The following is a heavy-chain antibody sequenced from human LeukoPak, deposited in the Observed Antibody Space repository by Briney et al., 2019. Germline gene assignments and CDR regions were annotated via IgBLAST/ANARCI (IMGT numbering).Heavy chain of an antibody. V-gene: IGHV3-48*03. CDR3: ARDSNWLPDY. CDR2: INTSGRTI. Sequence: PGGSLRLSCAASGFTFSNYEMNWGRQAPRKGREWLSYINTSGRTIYYADSVKGRFTISRDNAKNPLYLHMKSLRAEDTAVYYCARDSNWLPDYWGQGTLVTVSS. J-gene: IGHJ4*02. CDR1: GFTFSNYE. D-gene: IGHD5-12*01.